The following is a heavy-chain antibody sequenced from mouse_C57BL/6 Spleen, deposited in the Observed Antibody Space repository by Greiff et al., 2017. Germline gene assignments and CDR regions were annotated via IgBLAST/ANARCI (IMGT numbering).Heavy chain of an antibody. CDR1: GFTFSNYW. J-gene: IGHJ3*01. CDR2: IRLKSDNYAT. Sequence: DVMLVESGGGLVQPGGSMKLSCVASGFTFSNYWMNWVRQSPEKGLEWVAQIRLKSDNYATHYAESVKGRFTISRDDSKSSVYLQMNNLRAEDTGIYYCSYYGSSPFADWGQGTLVTVSA. V-gene: IGHV6-3*01. CDR3: SYYGSSPFAD. D-gene: IGHD1-1*01.